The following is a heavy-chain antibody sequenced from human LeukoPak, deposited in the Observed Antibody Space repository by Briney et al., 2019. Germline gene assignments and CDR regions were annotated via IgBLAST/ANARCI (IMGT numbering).Heavy chain of an antibody. CDR1: GYTFSGYY. CDR2: MNPNSGAT. CDR3: ARDRFESKGRYYDFWSGNPHSDY. V-gene: IGHV1-2*02. J-gene: IGHJ4*02. Sequence: ASVKVSCKASGYTFSGYYIRWVRQAPGQGLEWMGWMNPNSGATNNAQKFQGRVTMTRDTSTSTVYMELSSLRSEDTAVYYCARDRFESKGRYYDFWSGNPHSDYWGQGTLVTVSS. D-gene: IGHD3-3*01.